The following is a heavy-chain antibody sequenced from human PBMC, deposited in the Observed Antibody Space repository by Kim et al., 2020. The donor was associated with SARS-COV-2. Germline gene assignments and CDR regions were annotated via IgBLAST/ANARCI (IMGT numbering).Heavy chain of an antibody. V-gene: IGHV6-1*01. D-gene: IGHD6-19*01. J-gene: IGHJ5*02. CDR3: ARDSSGRYNWFDP. Sequence: YAVSVKSQISINPDTSKNQFSLQLNSVTPEDTAVYYCARDSSGRYNWFDPWGQGTLVTVSS.